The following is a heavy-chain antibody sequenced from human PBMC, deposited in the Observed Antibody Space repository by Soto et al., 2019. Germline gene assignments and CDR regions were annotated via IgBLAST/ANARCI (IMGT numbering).Heavy chain of an antibody. CDR1: GFTFSAYA. CDR2: ISASAITT. D-gene: IGHD2-15*01. CDR3: AKPPGFTIVVPAHFDQ. Sequence: EVQLVDSGGGLVQPGESLRLSCAGSGFTFSAYAMSWVRQAPGKGLEWVSSISASAITTYNTDSVRGRFTISRDNSRNTVYLQTNSLSAEATAVYFWAKPPGFTIVVPAHFDQWGGGTRVTVSS. J-gene: IGHJ4*02. V-gene: IGHV3-23*04.